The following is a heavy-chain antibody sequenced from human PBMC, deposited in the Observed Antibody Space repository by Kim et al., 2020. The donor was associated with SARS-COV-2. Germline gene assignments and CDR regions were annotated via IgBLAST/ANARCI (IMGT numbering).Heavy chain of an antibody. CDR1: GGTFSSYA. J-gene: IGHJ5*02. Sequence: SVKVSCKASGGTFSSYAISWVRQAPGQGLEWMGGIIPIFGTANYAQKFQGRVTITADESTSTAYMELSSLRSEDTAVYYCARGLDCSSTSCAIENWFDPWGQGTLVTVSS. CDR2: IIPIFGTA. CDR3: ARGLDCSSTSCAIENWFDP. V-gene: IGHV1-69*13. D-gene: IGHD2-2*01.